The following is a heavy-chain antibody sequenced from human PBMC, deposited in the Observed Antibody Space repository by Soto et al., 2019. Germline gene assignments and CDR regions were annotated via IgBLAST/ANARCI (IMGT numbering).Heavy chain of an antibody. CDR1: GYTLTSYY. CDR3: ARGDYDVLTGHYPLDY. J-gene: IGHJ4*02. D-gene: IGHD3-9*01. CDR2: INPSGGST. V-gene: IGHV1-46*01. Sequence: QVQLVQSGAEVKKPGASVKVSCKASGYTLTSYYMHWVRLAPGQGLAWMGIINPSGGSTSYAQNYQDRITMTRDTSTTTVYMELSSLRSEDTAVYFCARGDYDVLTGHYPLDYWGQGTLVTVSS.